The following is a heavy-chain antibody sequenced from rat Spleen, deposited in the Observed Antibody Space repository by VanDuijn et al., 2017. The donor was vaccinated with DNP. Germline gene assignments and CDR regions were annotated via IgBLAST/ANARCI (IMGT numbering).Heavy chain of an antibody. CDR3: ARRWNSGCDY. D-gene: IGHD4-4*01. Sequence: EVQLVESGGGLVQPGRSLKLSCAASGFTFSDYNMAWVRQAPKKGLEWVATISYDGSSTYYRDSVKGRFTISRDNAKNTLYLQVDSLRSDDTATYYCARRWNSGCDYWGQGVMVTVSS. CDR2: ISYDGSST. V-gene: IGHV5-7*01. J-gene: IGHJ2*01. CDR1: GFTFSDYN.